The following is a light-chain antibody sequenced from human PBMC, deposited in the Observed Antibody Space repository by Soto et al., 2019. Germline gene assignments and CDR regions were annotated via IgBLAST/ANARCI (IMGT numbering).Light chain of an antibody. CDR3: SAWDGSLSGRV. CDR1: SSNIGSNY. Sequence: QSVLTQSPSASGTPGQRVTISCSGSSSNIGSNYVYWYRQLPGTAPKLLIYSDTQRPSGVPDRFSGSKSGTSDSLAISGLRSEDEADYYCSAWDGSLSGRVFGGGTKLTVL. V-gene: IGLV1-47*02. CDR2: SDT. J-gene: IGLJ2*01.